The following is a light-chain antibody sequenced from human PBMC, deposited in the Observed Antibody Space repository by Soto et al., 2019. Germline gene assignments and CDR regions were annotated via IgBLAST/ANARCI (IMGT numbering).Light chain of an antibody. CDR1: SGHSRYT. J-gene: IGLJ3*02. CDR3: ETWDTNTWV. V-gene: IGLV4-60*03. CDR2: VEGSGNY. Sequence: QPVLTQSSSASASLGSSVKLTCTLSSGHSRYTIAWHQQQPGKAPRYLMKVEGSGNYHKGSGVPDRFSGSSSGPDRYLTIFNLQSEDEADYYCETWDTNTWVFGGGTKLTVL.